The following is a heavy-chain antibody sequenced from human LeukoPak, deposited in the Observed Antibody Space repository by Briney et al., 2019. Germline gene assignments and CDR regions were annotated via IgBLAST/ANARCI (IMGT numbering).Heavy chain of an antibody. Sequence: SETLSLTCTVSGGSISSSSYYWGWIRQPPGKGLEWIGSIYYSGSTYYNPSLKSRVTISVDTSKNQFSLRLSSVTAADTAVYYCARLKSCYDILTGYYRPGAFDIWGQGTMVTVSS. CDR2: IYYSGST. CDR1: GGSISSSSYY. V-gene: IGHV4-39*01. J-gene: IGHJ3*02. D-gene: IGHD3-9*01. CDR3: ARLKSCYDILTGYYRPGAFDI.